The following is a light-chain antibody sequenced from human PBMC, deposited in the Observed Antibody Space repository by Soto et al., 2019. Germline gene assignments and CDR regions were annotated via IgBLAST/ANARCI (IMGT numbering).Light chain of an antibody. J-gene: IGLJ2*01. Sequence: QSVLTQPPSASGTPGQRVTISCSGSSSNIGSNYVYWYQQLPGTAPKLLIYRNNQRPSGVPDRFSGSKSGTSASLAISGLRSEDEADYYCAAWDDSLSGWVVFGGGTKLTVL. CDR1: SSNIGSNY. V-gene: IGLV1-47*01. CDR2: RNN. CDR3: AAWDDSLSGWVV.